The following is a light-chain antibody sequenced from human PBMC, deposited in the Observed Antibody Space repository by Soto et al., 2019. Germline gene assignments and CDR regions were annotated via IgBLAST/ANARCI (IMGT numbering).Light chain of an antibody. J-gene: IGKJ1*01. CDR2: AAS. CDR3: QQSYSTPRT. Sequence: DIQMTQSPSSLSASVGDRVTITCRASQTITNCLNWYQHKPGKAPKLLIYAASSLQSGVPSRLSGSGSGTDFTLTISSLQPEDFATYYCQQSYSTPRTFGQGTKVEIK. V-gene: IGKV1-39*01. CDR1: QTITNC.